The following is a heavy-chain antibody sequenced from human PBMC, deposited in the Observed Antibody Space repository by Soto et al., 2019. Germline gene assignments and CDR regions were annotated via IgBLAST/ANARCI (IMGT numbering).Heavy chain of an antibody. Sequence: ASVKGSCKASGYTFTSYGISWVRQAPGQGLEWMGWISAYNGNTNYAQKLQGRVTMTTDTSTSTAYMEPRSLRSDDTAVYYCARDNPHLTATQYFAYGGQGTLVTVSS. V-gene: IGHV1-18*01. CDR1: GYTFTSYG. CDR2: ISAYNGNT. CDR3: ARDNPHLTATQYFAY. D-gene: IGHD2-21*02. J-gene: IGHJ4*02.